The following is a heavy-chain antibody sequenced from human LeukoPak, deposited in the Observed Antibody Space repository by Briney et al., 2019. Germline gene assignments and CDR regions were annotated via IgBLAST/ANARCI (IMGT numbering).Heavy chain of an antibody. V-gene: IGHV3-33*01. J-gene: IGHJ4*02. CDR3: ARGADYCDSSSHGADFDY. D-gene: IGHD3-22*01. CDR2: IWYDGSNK. CDR1: GFTFSSYG. Sequence: PGGSLRLSCAASGFTFSSYGMHWVRQAPGKGLEWVAVIWYDGSNKYYADSVKGRFTISRDNSKNTLYLQMNSLRAEDTAVYYCARGADYCDSSSHGADFDYWGQGTLVTVSS.